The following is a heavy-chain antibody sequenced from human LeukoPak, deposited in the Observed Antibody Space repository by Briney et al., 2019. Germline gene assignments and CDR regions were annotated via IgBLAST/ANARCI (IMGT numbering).Heavy chain of an antibody. Sequence: VGSLRLSCAASGFTFSTYTMSWVRQAPGQGLEWVSSIYNSGAGIFYADSVKGRFTISRDNSKNTLYLQMNSLRAEDTAVYYCAKDVAPDSGWDLDYWGQGTLVTVSS. CDR3: AKDVAPDSGWDLDY. D-gene: IGHD6-19*01. V-gene: IGHV3-23*01. CDR2: IYNSGAGI. J-gene: IGHJ4*02. CDR1: GFTFSTYT.